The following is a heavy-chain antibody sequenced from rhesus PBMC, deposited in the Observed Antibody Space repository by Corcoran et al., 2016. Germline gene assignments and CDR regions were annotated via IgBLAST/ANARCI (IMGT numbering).Heavy chain of an antibody. J-gene: IGHJ4*01. CDR2: IYGSHRTT. V-gene: IGHV4-76*01. CDR1: GASISSGYD. D-gene: IGHD1-1*01. Sequence: QVQLQESGPGVVKASETLSLTCAVSGASISSGYDWSWIRQPPGKGLEWVGYIYGSHRTTHYNPSLRNRVTISQDASRNQFSMKLRSVTAAETAVYYCAKRAGPFDCWGQGVLVTVSS. CDR3: AKRAGPFDC.